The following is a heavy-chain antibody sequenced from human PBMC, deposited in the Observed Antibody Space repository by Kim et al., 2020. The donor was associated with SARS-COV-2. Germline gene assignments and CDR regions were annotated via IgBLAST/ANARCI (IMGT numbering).Heavy chain of an antibody. Sequence: GGSLRLSCSASGFTFSSYAMHWVRQAPGKGLEYVSAISSNGGSTYYADSVKGTFTISRDNSKNTLYLQMSSLRAEDTAVYYCVKAEADGYNWGAFDYWGQGTLVTVSS. CDR3: VKAEADGYNWGAFDY. D-gene: IGHD5-12*01. CDR1: GFTFSSYA. CDR2: ISSNGGST. J-gene: IGHJ4*02. V-gene: IGHV3-64D*09.